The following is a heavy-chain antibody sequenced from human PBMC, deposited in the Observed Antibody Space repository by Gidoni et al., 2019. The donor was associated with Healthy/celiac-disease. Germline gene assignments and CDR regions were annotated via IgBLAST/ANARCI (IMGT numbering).Heavy chain of an antibody. CDR3: AREGDILTAPGAFDI. Sequence: EVQLVESGGGLVQPGGSLRLSCAASGFTFSSYSMNWVRQAPGKGLEWVSYISSSSSTIYYADSVKGRFTISRDNAKNSLYLQMNSLRAEDTAVYYCAREGDILTAPGAFDIWGQGTMVTVSS. V-gene: IGHV3-48*04. J-gene: IGHJ3*02. D-gene: IGHD3-9*01. CDR1: GFTFSSYS. CDR2: ISSSSSTI.